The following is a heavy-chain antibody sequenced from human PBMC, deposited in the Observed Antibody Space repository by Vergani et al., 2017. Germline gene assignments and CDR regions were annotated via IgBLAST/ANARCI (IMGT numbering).Heavy chain of an antibody. CDR1: GYSFTSYW. V-gene: IGHV5-10-1*03. CDR2: IDPSDSYT. Sequence: EVQLVQSGAEVKTPGESLRTSCTGSGYSFTSYWISWVRQMPGKGLEWMGRIDPSDSYTNYSPSDQCHVTLTADKSISTAYLKWSSLQASDTAMYYCASSTTLRYYYMDVWGKGTTVTVSS. J-gene: IGHJ6*03. CDR3: ASSTTLRYYYMDV. D-gene: IGHD4-17*01.